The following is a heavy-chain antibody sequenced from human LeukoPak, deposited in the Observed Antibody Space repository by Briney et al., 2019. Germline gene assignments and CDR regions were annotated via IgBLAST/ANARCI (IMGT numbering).Heavy chain of an antibody. D-gene: IGHD2-2*02. CDR3: AKDSSCSSTSCYNDYYYYYMDV. Sequence: GGSLRLSCAASGFTSSSYAMSWVRQAPGKGLEWVSAISGSGGSTYYADSVKGRFTISRDNSKNTLYLQMNSLRAEDTAVYYCAKDSSCSSTSCYNDYYYYYMDVWGKGTTVTVSS. V-gene: IGHV3-23*01. CDR2: ISGSGGST. CDR1: GFTSSSYA. J-gene: IGHJ6*03.